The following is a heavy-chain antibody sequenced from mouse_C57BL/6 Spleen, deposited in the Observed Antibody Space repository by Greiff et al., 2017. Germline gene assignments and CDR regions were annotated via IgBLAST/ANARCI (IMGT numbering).Heavy chain of an antibody. CDR1: GYAFSSSW. Sequence: LVKPGASVKISCKASGYAFSSSWMNWVKQRPGKGLEWIGRIYPGDGDTNYNGKFKGKATLTADKSSSTAYMQLISLTSEDSSVYFCARYSHYGSSLDFDYWGQGTTLTVSS. CDR2: IYPGDGDT. V-gene: IGHV1-82*01. J-gene: IGHJ2*01. D-gene: IGHD1-1*01. CDR3: ARYSHYGSSLDFDY.